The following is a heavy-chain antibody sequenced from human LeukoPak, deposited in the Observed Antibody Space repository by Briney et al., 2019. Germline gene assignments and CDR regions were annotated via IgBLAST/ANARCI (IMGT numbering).Heavy chain of an antibody. Sequence: SETLSLTCTVSGGSISSYYWSWIRQPPGKGLEWIGYIYYSGSTNYNPSLKSRVTISVDTSKNQFSLKLSSVTAADTAVYYCASLYDRTGYYFDYWGQGTLVTVSS. D-gene: IGHD3-22*01. CDR1: GGSISSYY. J-gene: IGHJ4*02. CDR2: IYYSGST. V-gene: IGHV4-59*08. CDR3: ASLYDRTGYYFDY.